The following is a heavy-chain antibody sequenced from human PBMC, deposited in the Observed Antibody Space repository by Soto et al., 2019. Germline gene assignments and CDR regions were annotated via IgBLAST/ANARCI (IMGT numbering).Heavy chain of an antibody. Sequence: EVQLVESGGGLDKHGGSLRLSCAASGFTFTRYSMNWVRQAPGKGLEWVSFISSTTNYIYYGDSMKGRFTISRDNAKNSLYLEMNSLRAEDTAVYYCARESEDLTSNFDYWGQGTLVTVSS. J-gene: IGHJ4*02. V-gene: IGHV3-21*06. CDR2: ISSTTNYI. CDR1: GFTFTRYS. CDR3: ARESEDLTSNFDY.